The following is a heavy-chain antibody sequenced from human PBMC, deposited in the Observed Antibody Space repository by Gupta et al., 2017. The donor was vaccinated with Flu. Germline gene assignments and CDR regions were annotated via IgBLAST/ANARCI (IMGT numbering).Heavy chain of an antibody. CDR3: ARTSYYYDSSGYLDY. V-gene: IGHV1-69*02. Sequence: QVQLVQSGAEVKKPGSSVKVSCKASGGTFSSYTISWVRQAPGQGLEWMGRIIPILGIANYAQKFQGRVTITADKSTSTAYMELSSLRSEDTAVYYCARTSYYYDSSGYLDYWGQGTLVTVSS. J-gene: IGHJ4*02. CDR1: GGTFSSYT. D-gene: IGHD3-22*01. CDR2: IIPILGIA.